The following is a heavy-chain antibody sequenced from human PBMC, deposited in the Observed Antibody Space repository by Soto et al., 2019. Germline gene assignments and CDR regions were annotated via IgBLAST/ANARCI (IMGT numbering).Heavy chain of an antibody. V-gene: IGHV4-59*01. Sequence: QVQLQESGPGLVKPSETLSLTCTVSGGSISSYYWSWIRQPPGKGLEWIGYIYYSGSTNYNPSLKSRVTISVDTSKNQFSLKLSSVTAADTAVYYCARAYPRGYSYGPSDWFDPWGQGTLVTVSS. D-gene: IGHD5-18*01. CDR1: GGSISSYY. CDR2: IYYSGST. J-gene: IGHJ5*02. CDR3: ARAYPRGYSYGPSDWFDP.